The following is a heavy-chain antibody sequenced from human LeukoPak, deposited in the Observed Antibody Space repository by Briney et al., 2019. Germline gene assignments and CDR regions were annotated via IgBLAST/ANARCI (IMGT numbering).Heavy chain of an antibody. CDR2: ISAYNGNT. J-gene: IGHJ4*02. D-gene: IGHD3-9*01. Sequence: ASVKVPCKASGYTFTCYGISWVRQAPGQGLEWMGWISAYNGNTNYAQKLQGRVTMTTDTSTSTAYMELRSLRSDDTAVYYCARGGRTYYDIPFDYWGQGTLVTVSS. V-gene: IGHV1-18*01. CDR3: ARGGRTYYDIPFDY. CDR1: GYTFTCYG.